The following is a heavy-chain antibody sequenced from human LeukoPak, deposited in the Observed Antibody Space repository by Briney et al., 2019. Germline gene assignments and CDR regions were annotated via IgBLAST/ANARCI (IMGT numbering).Heavy chain of an antibody. CDR2: INPNSGGT. V-gene: IGHV1-2*02. Sequence: ASVKVSCKASGYTFTGYYMHWVRQAPGQGLEWMGWINPNSGGTNYAQKFQGRVTMTRDTSVSTAYMELSRLRSDDTAVYYCARSLPARGSGSGNWFDPWGQGTLVTVSS. CDR1: GYTFTGYY. D-gene: IGHD3-10*01. J-gene: IGHJ5*02. CDR3: ARSLPARGSGSGNWFDP.